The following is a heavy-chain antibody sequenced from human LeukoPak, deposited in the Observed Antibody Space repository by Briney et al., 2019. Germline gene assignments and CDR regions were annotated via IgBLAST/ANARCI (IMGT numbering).Heavy chain of an antibody. CDR2: INPSGGST. V-gene: IGHV1-46*01. D-gene: IGHD6-19*01. Sequence: ASVKVSCKASGYTFTSYYMHWVRQAPGQGLEWMGIINPSGGSTSYAQKFQGRVTMTRDMSTSTVYMELSSLRSEDTAVYYCARDRRHSSGWYPYGPDYWGQGTLVTASS. J-gene: IGHJ4*02. CDR1: GYTFTSYY. CDR3: ARDRRHSSGWYPYGPDY.